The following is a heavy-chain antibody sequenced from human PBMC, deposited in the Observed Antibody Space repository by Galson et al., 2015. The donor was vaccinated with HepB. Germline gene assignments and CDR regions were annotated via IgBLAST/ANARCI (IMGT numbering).Heavy chain of an antibody. V-gene: IGHV3-30*18. D-gene: IGHD6-13*01. J-gene: IGHJ4*02. CDR3: AKSLLSSSWYLDF. CDR2: ISYDGSNK. Sequence: SLRLSCAASGFTFSSYSMNWVRQAPGKGLEWVAVISYDGSNKYYADSVKGRFTISRDNSKNTLYLQMNSLRGEDTAVYYCAKSLLSSSWYLDFWGQGTLVTVSS. CDR1: GFTFSSYS.